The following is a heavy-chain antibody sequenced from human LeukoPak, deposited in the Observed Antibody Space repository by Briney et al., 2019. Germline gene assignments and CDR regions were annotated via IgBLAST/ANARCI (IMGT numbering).Heavy chain of an antibody. CDR2: ITSSSGTV. Sequence: GGSLRLSCAASGFSFSRYSVHWVRQAPGKGLEWVSYITSSSGTVYYADSVKGRFTISRDNAKNSLYLQMNSLRAEDTAVYYCARDGSSTYSYYYYYMDVWGKGTTVTVSS. CDR3: ARDGSSTYSYYYYYMDV. D-gene: IGHD6-13*01. V-gene: IGHV3-48*01. CDR1: GFSFSRYS. J-gene: IGHJ6*03.